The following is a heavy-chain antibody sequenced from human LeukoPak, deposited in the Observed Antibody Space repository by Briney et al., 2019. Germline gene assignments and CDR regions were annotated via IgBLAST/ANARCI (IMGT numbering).Heavy chain of an antibody. J-gene: IGHJ6*02. CDR2: TNTNTGNP. V-gene: IGHV7-4-1*02. Sequence: GASVKVSCKASGYTFTSYAMNWVRQAPGQGLEWMGWTNTNTGNPTYAQGFTGRFVFSLDTSVSTAYLQISSLKAEDTAVYYCTRDLTVTTDYYYYGMDVWGQGTTVTVSS. D-gene: IGHD4-17*01. CDR3: TRDLTVTTDYYYYGMDV. CDR1: GYTFTSYA.